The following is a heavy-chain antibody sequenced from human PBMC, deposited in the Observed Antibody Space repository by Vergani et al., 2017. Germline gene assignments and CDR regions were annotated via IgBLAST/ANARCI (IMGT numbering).Heavy chain of an antibody. V-gene: IGHV3-30*04. D-gene: IGHD6-19*01. CDR2: ISYDGSNK. CDR1: GFTFSSYA. Sequence: QVQLVESGGGVVQPGRSLRLSCAASGFTFSSYAMHWVRQAPGKGVEWVAFISYDGSNKYYADSMKGRFTISRDNSKNTLYLQLNSLGPEDTAVYYGARDLSFGESGWYRGALDSGGQGTMGT. J-gene: IGHJ3*02. CDR3: ARDLSFGESGWYRGALDS.